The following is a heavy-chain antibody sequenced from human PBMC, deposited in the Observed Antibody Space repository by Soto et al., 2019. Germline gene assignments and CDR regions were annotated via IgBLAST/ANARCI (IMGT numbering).Heavy chain of an antibody. CDR3: SRAPSGGKPFDY. CDR2: IIPIFGTA. J-gene: IGHJ4*02. CDR1: GGTFSSYA. D-gene: IGHD2-8*02. Sequence: QVQLVQSGAEVKKPGSSVKVSCKASGGTFSSYAISWVRQAPGQGLEWMGGIIPIFGTANYAQKFQGRVTITADESTSTDYMELSSLRSEDTAVYYCSRAPSGGKPFDYWGQGTLVTVSS. V-gene: IGHV1-69*01.